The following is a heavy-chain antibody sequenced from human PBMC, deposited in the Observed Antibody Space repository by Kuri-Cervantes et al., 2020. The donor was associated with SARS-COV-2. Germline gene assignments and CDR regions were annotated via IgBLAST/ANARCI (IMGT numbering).Heavy chain of an antibody. V-gene: IGHV4-38-2*02. J-gene: IGHJ3*02. Sequence: GSLRLSCTVSDYSISSGYFWGWIRQPPGKGLECIGNIFHSGSTYYNPSLKSRVTISVDTSKNQFSLMLSSVTAADTAVYYCARQLANNAFYIWGQGTMVTVSS. CDR1: DYSISSGYF. D-gene: IGHD4/OR15-4a*01. CDR3: ARQLANNAFYI. CDR2: IFHSGST.